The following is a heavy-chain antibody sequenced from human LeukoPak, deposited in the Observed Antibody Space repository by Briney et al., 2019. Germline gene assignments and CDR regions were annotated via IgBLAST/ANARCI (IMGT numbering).Heavy chain of an antibody. J-gene: IGHJ4*02. CDR3: ARRCGYSYGYDY. CDR1: GGSFRGYY. Sequence: SETLSLTCAVYGGSFRGYYWSWIRQPPGKGLEWIGEINHSGSTNYNPSLKSRVTISVDTSKNQFSLKLSSVTAADTAVYYCARRCGYSYGYDYWGQGTLVTVSS. CDR2: INHSGST. V-gene: IGHV4-34*01. D-gene: IGHD5-18*01.